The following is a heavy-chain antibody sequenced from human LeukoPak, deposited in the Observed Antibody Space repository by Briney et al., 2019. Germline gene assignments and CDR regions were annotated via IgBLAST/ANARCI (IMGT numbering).Heavy chain of an antibody. CDR3: ASFGAVDYYDSGWFDP. D-gene: IGHD3-22*01. CDR2: INHSGRT. V-gene: IGHV4-34*01. CDR1: GGSFSEDY. J-gene: IGHJ5*02. Sequence: SETLSLTCAVYGGSFSEDYWTWIRQPPGKGLEWIGEINHSGRTNYNPSLKSRVTISVDTSKNQFSLKLTSVTAADTAVYYCASFGAVDYYDSGWFDPWGQGTLVTVSS.